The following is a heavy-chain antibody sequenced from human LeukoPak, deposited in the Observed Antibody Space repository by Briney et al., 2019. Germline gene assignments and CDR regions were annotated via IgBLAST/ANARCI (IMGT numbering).Heavy chain of an antibody. D-gene: IGHD5-18*01. J-gene: IGHJ6*03. CDR1: GSSISSGYY. CDR2: IYYSGST. Sequence: PSETLSLTCTVSGSSISSGYYWGWIRQPPGKGLKWIGSIYYSGSTYYNPSLRGRVTISVDTSKNQFSLKLSSVTAADTAVYYCASLGNSYSYGSAYYYYMDVWGKGTTVTVSS. CDR3: ASLGNSYSYGSAYYYYMDV. V-gene: IGHV4-38-2*02.